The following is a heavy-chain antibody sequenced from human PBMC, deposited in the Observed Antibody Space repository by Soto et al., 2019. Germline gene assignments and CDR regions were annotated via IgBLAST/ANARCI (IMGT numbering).Heavy chain of an antibody. V-gene: IGHV3-11*01. CDR2: ISSSGSTI. Sequence: GSLRLSCAASGFTFSDYYMSWIRQAPGKGLEWVSYISSSGSTIYYADSVKGRFTISRDNAKNSLYLQMNSLRAEDTAVYYCARGGELLEYQLLTSSWFDPWGQGTLVTVSS. CDR3: ARGGELLEYQLLTSSWFDP. D-gene: IGHD2-2*01. J-gene: IGHJ5*02. CDR1: GFTFSDYY.